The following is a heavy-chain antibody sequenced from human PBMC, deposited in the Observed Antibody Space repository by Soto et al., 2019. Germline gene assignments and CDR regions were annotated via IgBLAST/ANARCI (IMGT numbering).Heavy chain of an antibody. CDR3: ASLWAPWARPYNWLDP. J-gene: IGHJ5*02. Sequence: ASVKVSCKASGYTFTGYYMHWVRQAPGQGLEWMGWINPNSGGTNYAQKFQGRVTMTRDTSISTAYMELSRLRSDDTAVYYCASLWAPWARPYNWLDPWGQGTLVTVSS. D-gene: IGHD2-21*01. CDR1: GYTFTGYY. V-gene: IGHV1-2*02. CDR2: INPNSGGT.